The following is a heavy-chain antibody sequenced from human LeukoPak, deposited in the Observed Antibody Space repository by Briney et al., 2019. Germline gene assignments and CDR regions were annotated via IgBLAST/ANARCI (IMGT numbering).Heavy chain of an antibody. CDR3: ARQTTTTVTTRYYYYYYMDV. CDR1: GYSFSTYW. Sequence: GESLKISCKGSGYSFSTYWIGWVRQMPGKGLEWMGIIYPSNSDTRYSPSFQGQVTISVDKSISTAYLQWSSLKASDTAMYYCARQTTTTVTTRYYYYYYMDVWGKGTTVTVSS. J-gene: IGHJ6*03. V-gene: IGHV5-51*01. D-gene: IGHD4-17*01. CDR2: IYPSNSDT.